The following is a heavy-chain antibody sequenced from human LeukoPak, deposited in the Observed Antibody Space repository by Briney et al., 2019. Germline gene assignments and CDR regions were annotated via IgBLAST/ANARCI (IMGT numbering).Heavy chain of an antibody. Sequence: ASVKVSCKASGYTFTSYGISWVRQAPGQGLEWMGRISAYNGNTNYAQKLQGRVTMTTDTSTSTAYMELRSLRSDDTAVYYCARDLRFGSSSPPGPFDYWGQGTLVTVSS. D-gene: IGHD6-6*01. V-gene: IGHV1-18*01. J-gene: IGHJ4*02. CDR1: GYTFTSYG. CDR3: ARDLRFGSSSPPGPFDY. CDR2: ISAYNGNT.